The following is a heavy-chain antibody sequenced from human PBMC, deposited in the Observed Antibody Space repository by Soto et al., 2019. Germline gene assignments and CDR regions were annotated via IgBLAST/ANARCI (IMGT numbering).Heavy chain of an antibody. Sequence: SETLSLTCAVSGGSISSGGYSWSWIRQPPGKGLEWIGYIYHSGSTYYNPSLKSRVTISVDTSKNQFSLKLSSVTAADTAVYYCAASCVACGGFNYYGMDVRGQGTTVTVSS. CDR1: GGSISSGGYS. V-gene: IGHV4-30-2*05. CDR2: IYHSGST. D-gene: IGHD2-21*01. CDR3: AASCVACGGFNYYGMDV. J-gene: IGHJ6*02.